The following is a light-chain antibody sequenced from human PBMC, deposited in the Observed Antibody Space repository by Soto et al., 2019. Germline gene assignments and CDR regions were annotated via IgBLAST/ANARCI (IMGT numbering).Light chain of an antibody. Sequence: ESVLTQSPATLSLSPGERATLSCRASQTVHNYLAWYQQKPDQVPRLLIYDAVRRATGIPDRFSGSVSGTDFTLTINSLEPEDFTVYYCQQRSGRLTFGGGTRVDLK. CDR3: QQRSGRLT. CDR1: QTVHNY. V-gene: IGKV3-11*01. CDR2: DAV. J-gene: IGKJ4*01.